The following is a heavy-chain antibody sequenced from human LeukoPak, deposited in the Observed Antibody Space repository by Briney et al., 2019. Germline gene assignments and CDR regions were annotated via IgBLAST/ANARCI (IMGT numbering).Heavy chain of an antibody. J-gene: IGHJ6*02. V-gene: IGHV3-66*01. CDR2: VYSGGNT. CDR1: GFTVTNNY. D-gene: IGHD4-17*01. Sequence: PGGSLRLSCAVTGFTVTNNYMTWVRQAPGKGLEWVSVVYSGGNTYYADSVKGRFTISRDSSQATLYLQMNSLRAEDTAVYYCAKVGGGKTTALSGDHYYYYYGMDVWGQGTTVTVSS. CDR3: AKVGGGKTTALSGDHYYYYYGMDV.